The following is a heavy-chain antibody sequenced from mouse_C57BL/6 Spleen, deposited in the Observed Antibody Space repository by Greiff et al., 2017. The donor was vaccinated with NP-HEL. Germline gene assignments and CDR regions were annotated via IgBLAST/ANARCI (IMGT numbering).Heavy chain of an antibody. Sequence: VQLQQSGPELVKPGASVKISCKASGYTFTDYYINWVKQRPGQGLEWIGWIDPGSGNTKYNEKFKGKATLTVDTSSSTAYMQLSSLTSEDSAVYFCAGKAYDDYYCGYWGQGTTLTVSS. D-gene: IGHD2-3*01. CDR3: AGKAYDDYYCGY. CDR1: GYTFTDYY. V-gene: IGHV1-84*01. CDR2: IDPGSGNT. J-gene: IGHJ2*01.